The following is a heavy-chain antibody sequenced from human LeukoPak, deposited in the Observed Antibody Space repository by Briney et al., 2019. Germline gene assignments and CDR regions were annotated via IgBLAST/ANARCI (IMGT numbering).Heavy chain of an antibody. Sequence: GASVKVSFKASGYTFTSYGISWVRQAPGQGVEWMGRINPNSGGTNYAQKFQGRVTITRDTSISTAYMELSRLRSDDTAVYYCARGGADYDFWSGYFDYWGQGTLVTVSS. D-gene: IGHD3-3*01. J-gene: IGHJ4*02. V-gene: IGHV1-2*06. CDR3: ARGGADYDFWSGYFDY. CDR1: GYTFTSYG. CDR2: INPNSGGT.